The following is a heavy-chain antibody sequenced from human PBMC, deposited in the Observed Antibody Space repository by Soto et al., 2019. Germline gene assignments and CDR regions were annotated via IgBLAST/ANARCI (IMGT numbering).Heavy chain of an antibody. Sequence: ASVKVSCKASGYTFTSYGISWVRQAPGQGLEWMGWISAYNGNTNYAQKLQGRVTMTTDTSTSPAYMELRSLGSDDTAVYYCARVFTRPRGFDYWGQGTLVTVSS. CDR3: ARVFTRPRGFDY. J-gene: IGHJ4*02. D-gene: IGHD3-10*01. CDR1: GYTFTSYG. V-gene: IGHV1-18*01. CDR2: ISAYNGNT.